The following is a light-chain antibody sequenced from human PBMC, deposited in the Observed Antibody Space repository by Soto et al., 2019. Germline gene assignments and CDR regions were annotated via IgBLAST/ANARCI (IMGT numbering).Light chain of an antibody. Sequence: EIVLTQSPGTLSLSPGERATLSCRASQSVSSSYLAWYQQKPGQAPRLLIYGASSGATGIPDRFSGSGSGTDFTLTISRLEPEDFAVYYCQQYGSSFPFGGGTKVDIK. CDR1: QSVSSSY. CDR3: QQYGSSFP. CDR2: GAS. V-gene: IGKV3-20*01. J-gene: IGKJ4*01.